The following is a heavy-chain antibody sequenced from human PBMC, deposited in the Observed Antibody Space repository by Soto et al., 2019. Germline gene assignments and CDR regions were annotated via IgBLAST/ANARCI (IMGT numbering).Heavy chain of an antibody. J-gene: IGHJ4*02. D-gene: IGHD5-12*01. CDR2: ISSSSDYM. CDR3: ARSPGRDGYNLFDY. V-gene: IGHV3-21*01. CDR1: GFTFSIYS. Sequence: PGGSLRLSCAASGFTFSIYSMNWVRQAPGKGLEWVSAISSSSDYMYHADSVRGRFTISRDNAKNSLYLQMNSLGAEDTAVYYCARSPGRDGYNLFDYWGRGTLVTVSS.